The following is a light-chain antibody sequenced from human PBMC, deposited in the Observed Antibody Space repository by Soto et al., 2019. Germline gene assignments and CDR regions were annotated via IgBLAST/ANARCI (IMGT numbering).Light chain of an antibody. Sequence: DIQMTQSPSTLSASVGDRVTITCRASQSISSWLAWYQQKPGKAPKLLIYDASSLESGVPSRFSGSGSGTEFTLTISGLQSEDFALYYCQQYQNLWTFGQGTKADIK. V-gene: IGKV1-5*01. CDR3: QQYQNLWT. CDR1: QSISSW. J-gene: IGKJ1*01. CDR2: DAS.